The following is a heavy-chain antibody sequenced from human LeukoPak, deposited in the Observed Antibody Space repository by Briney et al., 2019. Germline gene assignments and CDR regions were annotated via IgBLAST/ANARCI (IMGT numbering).Heavy chain of an antibody. CDR2: IKQDGSEK. V-gene: IGHV3-7*01. Sequence: PGGSLRLSCAASGFTFSSYWMSWVRQAPGKGLEWVANIKQDGSEKYYVDSVKGRFTISRDNAKNSLYLQMNSLRAEDTAVYYCARGRAMIVVVTDFDYWGQGTLVTVSS. CDR1: GFTFSSYW. J-gene: IGHJ4*02. D-gene: IGHD3-22*01. CDR3: ARGRAMIVVVTDFDY.